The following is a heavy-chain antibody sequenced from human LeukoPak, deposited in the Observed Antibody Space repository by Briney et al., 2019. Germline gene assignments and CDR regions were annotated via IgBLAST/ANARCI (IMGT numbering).Heavy chain of an antibody. CDR1: GGSFSGYY. J-gene: IGHJ4*02. CDR3: ARATVGIAAAGTGIGVDY. V-gene: IGHV4-34*01. D-gene: IGHD6-13*01. CDR2: INHSGST. Sequence: SETLSLTCAVYGGSFSGYYWSWIRQPPGKGLEWIGEINHSGSTNYNPSLKSRVTISVDTSKNQFSLKLSSVTAADTAVYYCARATVGIAAAGTGIGVDYGGQGTLVTVSS.